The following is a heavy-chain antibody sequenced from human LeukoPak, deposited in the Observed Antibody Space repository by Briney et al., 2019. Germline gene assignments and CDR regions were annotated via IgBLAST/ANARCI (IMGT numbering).Heavy chain of an antibody. D-gene: IGHD6-13*01. Sequence: PGGSLRLSCAASGFTFSSYSMNWVRQAPGKGLEWVSSISSSSSYIYYADSGKGRFTISRDNANNSLYLQMNSLRAEDTAVYYCARASSSWEKYFDYWGQGTLVTVSS. J-gene: IGHJ4*02. V-gene: IGHV3-21*01. CDR3: ARASSSWEKYFDY. CDR2: ISSSSSYI. CDR1: GFTFSSYS.